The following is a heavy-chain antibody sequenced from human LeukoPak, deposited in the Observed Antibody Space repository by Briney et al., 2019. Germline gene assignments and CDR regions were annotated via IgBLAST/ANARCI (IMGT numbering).Heavy chain of an antibody. J-gene: IGHJ4*02. Sequence: GGSLRLSCAASGFTLSNAWMNWVRQAPGKGLEWVGLIKSKTNGETRDYAAPVKGRFTISRDDSDNTLYLQMNSLRPEDTAVYYCASGGLWIQLWLNLGDYWGQGTLVTVSS. CDR1: GFTLSNAW. D-gene: IGHD5-18*01. V-gene: IGHV3-15*01. CDR3: ASGGLWIQLWLNLGDY. CDR2: IKSKTNGETR.